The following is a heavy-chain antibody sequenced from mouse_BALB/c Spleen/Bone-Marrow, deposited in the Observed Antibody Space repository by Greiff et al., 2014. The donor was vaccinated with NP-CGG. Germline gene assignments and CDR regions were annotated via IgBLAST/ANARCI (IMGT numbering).Heavy chain of an antibody. D-gene: IGHD1-1*01. V-gene: IGHV1S130*01. CDR2: IHPNSGNT. Sequence: VQVVESGSVLVRPGASVKLSCKASGYTFTSSWMHWAKQRPGQGLEWIGEIHPNSGNTNYNEKFKGKATLTVDTSSSTAYVDLSSLTSEDSAVYYRANYYGSSSYWGQGTTLTVSS. CDR3: ANYYGSSSY. J-gene: IGHJ2*01. CDR1: GYTFTSSW.